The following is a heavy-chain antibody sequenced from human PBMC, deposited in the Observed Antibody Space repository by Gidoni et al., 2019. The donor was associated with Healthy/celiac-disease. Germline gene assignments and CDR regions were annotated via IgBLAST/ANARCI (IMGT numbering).Heavy chain of an antibody. J-gene: IGHJ4*02. CDR3: AKVSYYLIDFDY. Sequence: QVQLVQSGAEVKKPGASVKVSCTASGYTFTSYGISWVRQAPGQGLEWMGWISAYNCNTNYAQKLQGRVTMTTDTATSTAYMELRSLRSDDTAVYYCAKVSYYLIDFDYWGQGTLVTVSS. CDR2: ISAYNCNT. CDR1: GYTFTSYG. V-gene: IGHV1-18*01. D-gene: IGHD3-22*01.